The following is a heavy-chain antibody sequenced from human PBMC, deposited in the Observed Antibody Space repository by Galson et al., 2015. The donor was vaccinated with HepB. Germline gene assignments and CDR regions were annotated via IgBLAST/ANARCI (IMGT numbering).Heavy chain of an antibody. Sequence: SETLSLTCTVSGGSISSGDYYWSWIRQPPGKGLEWIGYIYYSGSTNYNPSLKSRVTISVDTSKNQFSLKLSSVTAADTAVYYCARDLEQRVRGNYGMDVWGQGTTVTVSS. CDR3: ARDLEQRVRGNYGMDV. CDR1: GGSISSGDYY. CDR2: IYYSGST. D-gene: IGHD3-10*01. V-gene: IGHV4-61*08. J-gene: IGHJ6*02.